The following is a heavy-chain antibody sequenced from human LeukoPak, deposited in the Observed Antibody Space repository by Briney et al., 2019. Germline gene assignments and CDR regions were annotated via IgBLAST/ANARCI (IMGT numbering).Heavy chain of an antibody. V-gene: IGHV3-7*01. CDR1: GFTFSSYW. CDR2: IKQDGSEK. D-gene: IGHD6-13*01. Sequence: GSLRLSCAASGFTFSSYWMSWVRQAPGKGLEWVANIKQDGSEKYYVDSVKGRFTISRDNAKNSLYLQMNSLRAEDTAVYYRARGFSSWYRNPTTLYFDYWGQGTLVTVSS. J-gene: IGHJ4*02. CDR3: ARGFSSWYRNPTTLYFDY.